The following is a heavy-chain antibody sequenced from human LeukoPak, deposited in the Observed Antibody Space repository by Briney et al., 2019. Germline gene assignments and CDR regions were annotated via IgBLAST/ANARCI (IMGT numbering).Heavy chain of an antibody. D-gene: IGHD3-22*01. CDR1: GFTFSSYW. J-gene: IGHJ4*02. CDR2: IKQDGSEK. Sequence: GGSLRLSCAASGFTFSSYWMSWVRQAPGKGLEWVANIKQDGSEKYYVDSVKGRFTISRDNAKNSLYLQMNSLRAEDTAVYYCARSYYDSSGYLLFDYWGQGTLVTVSS. CDR3: ARSYYDSSGYLLFDY. V-gene: IGHV3-7*01.